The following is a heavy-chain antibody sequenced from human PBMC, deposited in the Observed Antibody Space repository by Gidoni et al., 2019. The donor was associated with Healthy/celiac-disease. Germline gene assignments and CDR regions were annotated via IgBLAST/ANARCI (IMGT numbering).Heavy chain of an antibody. CDR2: IYYSGST. V-gene: IGHV4-39*01. Sequence: QLQLQESGPGLVKPSDTLSLTCTVSGCPISRSSYNWGWIRQPPGKGLEWIGSIYYSGSTYYNPSLKSRVTISVDTSKNQFSLKLSSVTAADTAVYYCARQQEYYDILTGCDAFDIWGQGTMVTVSS. D-gene: IGHD3-9*01. CDR3: ARQQEYYDILTGCDAFDI. CDR1: GCPISRSSYN. J-gene: IGHJ3*02.